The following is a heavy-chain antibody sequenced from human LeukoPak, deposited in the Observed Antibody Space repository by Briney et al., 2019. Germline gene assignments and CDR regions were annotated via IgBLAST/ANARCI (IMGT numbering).Heavy chain of an antibody. CDR2: IYSGGST. D-gene: IGHD1-26*01. V-gene: IGHV3-53*01. J-gene: IGHJ6*03. CDR1: GFTVSSNY. Sequence: GGSLRLSCAASGFTVSSNYMSWVRQAPGKGLEWVSVIYSGGSTYYADSVKGRFTISRDNSKNTLYLQMNSLRAEDTAVYYCARIIGRPPYYYYYMDVWGKGTTVTISS. CDR3: ARIIGRPPYYYYYMDV.